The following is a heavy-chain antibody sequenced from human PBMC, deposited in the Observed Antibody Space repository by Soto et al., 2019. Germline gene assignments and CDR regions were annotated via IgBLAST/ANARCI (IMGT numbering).Heavy chain of an antibody. D-gene: IGHD2-2*01. CDR2: ISGSGGST. V-gene: IGHV3-23*01. Sequence: EVQLLESGGGLVQPGGSLRLSCAASGFTFSSYAMSWVRQAPGKGLEWVSAISGSGGSTYYADSVKGRFTISRDNSKNTLYLQMNSRSGEETAVYYCGVVVGAGAGNWFDPWGQGTLVSVSS. CDR1: GFTFSSYA. CDR3: GVVVGAGAGNWFDP. J-gene: IGHJ5*02.